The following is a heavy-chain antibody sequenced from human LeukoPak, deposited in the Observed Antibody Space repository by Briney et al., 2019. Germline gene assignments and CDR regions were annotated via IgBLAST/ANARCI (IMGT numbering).Heavy chain of an antibody. CDR3: AKTVGASTFYYYMDV. CDR1: GFTFSSYG. V-gene: IGHV3-30*18. D-gene: IGHD1-26*01. Sequence: GRSLRLSCAASGFTFSSYGMHWVRQAPGKGLEWVAVISYDGSNKYYADSVKGRFTISRDNSKNTVYLQMNSLRTEDTAVYYCAKTVGASTFYYYMDVWGKGTTVTVTS. CDR2: ISYDGSNK. J-gene: IGHJ6*03.